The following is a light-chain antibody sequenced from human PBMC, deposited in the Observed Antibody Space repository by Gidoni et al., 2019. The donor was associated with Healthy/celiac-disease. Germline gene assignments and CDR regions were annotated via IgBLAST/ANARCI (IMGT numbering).Light chain of an antibody. CDR3: QQYYSTPYT. J-gene: IGKJ2*01. Sequence: DIVMTQSPDSLAVSLGESATINCQSSPSVLYSANNKNYLAWYQQKPGQPPKLLIYGASTRDSGVPERFSGSGSGTDFTLTISSLQAEDVAVYYCQQYYSTPYTCGQGTKLEIK. V-gene: IGKV4-1*01. CDR2: GAS. CDR1: PSVLYSANNKNY.